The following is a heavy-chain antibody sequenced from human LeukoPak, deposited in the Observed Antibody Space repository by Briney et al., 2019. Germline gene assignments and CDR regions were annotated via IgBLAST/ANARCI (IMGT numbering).Heavy chain of an antibody. J-gene: IGHJ4*02. Sequence: GASVKVSCKASGYTFTDSYMHWVRQAPGQGLEWMGWINPKTGGTNYAQRFQGRVTMTRDTSIRTAYMELNSLRAYDTAVYYCARDGRLTIFVRGIITEGSPPKNWGQGTLVTVSS. V-gene: IGHV1-2*02. CDR1: GYTFTDSY. D-gene: IGHD3-10*01. CDR3: ARDGRLTIFVRGIITEGSPPKN. CDR2: INPKTGGT.